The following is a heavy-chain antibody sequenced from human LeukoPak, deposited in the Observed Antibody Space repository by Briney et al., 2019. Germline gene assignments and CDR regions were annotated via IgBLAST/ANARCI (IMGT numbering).Heavy chain of an antibody. CDR1: GFTVSSNY. J-gene: IGHJ4*02. CDR3: ARVGDVATRNCYLDY. V-gene: IGHV3-66*02. D-gene: IGHD5-24*01. CDR2: IYSGGST. Sequence: PGGSLRLSCAASGFTVSSNYMSWVRQAPGKGLEWVSVIYSGGSTYYADSVKGRFTISRDNSKNTLYLQMNSLRAEDTAVYYCARVGDVATRNCYLDYWGQGTLVTVSS.